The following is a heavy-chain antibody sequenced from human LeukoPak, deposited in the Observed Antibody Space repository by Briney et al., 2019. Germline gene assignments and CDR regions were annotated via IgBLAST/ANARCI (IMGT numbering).Heavy chain of an antibody. CDR1: GISFRSYG. J-gene: IGHJ4*02. V-gene: IGHV3-23*01. CDR3: AKVTGGDMITYGGLDY. D-gene: IGHD3-16*01. CDR2: ISGNGDIT. Sequence: GGSLRLSCAASGISFRSYGMHWVRQAPGKGLEWVSAISGNGDITYYTDSVKGRFTISRGNSKNTLYLQMNSLRAEDTAVYYCAKVTGGDMITYGGLDYWGQGTLVTVSS.